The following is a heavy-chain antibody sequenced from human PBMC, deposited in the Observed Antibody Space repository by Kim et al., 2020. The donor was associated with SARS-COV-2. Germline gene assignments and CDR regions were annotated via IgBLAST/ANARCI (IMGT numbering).Heavy chain of an antibody. J-gene: IGHJ4*02. CDR1: GGSFSGYY. V-gene: IGHV4-34*01. CDR2: INHSGST. CDR3: ARGRTLIAAAGIRAPLYYFDY. D-gene: IGHD6-13*01. Sequence: SETLSLTCAVYGGSFSGYYWSWIRQPPGKGLEWIGEINHSGSTNYNPSLKSRVTISVDTSKNQFSLKLSSVTAADTAVYYCARGRTLIAAAGIRAPLYYFDYWGQGTLVTVSS.